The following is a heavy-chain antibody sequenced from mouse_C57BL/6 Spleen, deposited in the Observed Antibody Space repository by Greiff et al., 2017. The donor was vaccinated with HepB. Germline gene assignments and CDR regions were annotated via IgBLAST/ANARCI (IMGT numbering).Heavy chain of an antibody. CDR1: GFTFSDYG. J-gene: IGHJ4*01. CDR2: ISRGSSTI. Sequence: EVQVVESGGGLVKPGGSLKLSCAASGFTFSDYGMHWVRQAPEKGLEWVAYISRGSSTIYYADTVKGRFTISNDNAKNTLFLQLTSLRSEDAAMYYCARWNYVAMEDWGQGTSVTVAS. CDR3: ARWNYVAMED. V-gene: IGHV5-17*01. D-gene: IGHD1-1*01.